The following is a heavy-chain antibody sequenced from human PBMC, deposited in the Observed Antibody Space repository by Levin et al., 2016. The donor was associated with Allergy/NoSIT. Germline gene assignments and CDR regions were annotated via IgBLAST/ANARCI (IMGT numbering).Heavy chain of an antibody. CDR1: GGSFSGYY. CDR2: INHSGST. Sequence: SETLSLTCAVYGGSFSGYYWSWIRQPPGKGLEWIGEINHSGSTNYNPSLKSRVTISVDTSKNQFSLKLSSVTAADTAVYYCARGLNCSGGSCQGTDAFDIWGQGTMVTVSS. J-gene: IGHJ3*02. V-gene: IGHV4-34*01. CDR3: ARGLNCSGGSCQGTDAFDI. D-gene: IGHD2-15*01.